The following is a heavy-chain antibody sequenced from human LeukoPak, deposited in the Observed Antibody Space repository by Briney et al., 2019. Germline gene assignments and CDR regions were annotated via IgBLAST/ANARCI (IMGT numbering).Heavy chain of an antibody. Sequence: PGGSLRLSCAASGFTFNRYNMNWVRQAPGKGLEWVSSISTSSSYIYYADSVRGRFTISRDNAKNSLYLQMNSLRAEDTAVYSCARGADGVSSTSRGWFDPWGQGTLVTVSS. CDR1: GFTFNRYN. V-gene: IGHV3-21*01. CDR3: ARGADGVSSTSRGWFDP. D-gene: IGHD2-8*01. CDR2: ISTSSSYI. J-gene: IGHJ5*02.